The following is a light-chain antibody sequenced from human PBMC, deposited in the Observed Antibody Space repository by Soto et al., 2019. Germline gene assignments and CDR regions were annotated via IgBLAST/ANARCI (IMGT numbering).Light chain of an antibody. CDR3: QQRSNWLT. CDR2: GAS. V-gene: IGKV3D-20*02. Sequence: EIVLTQSPGTLSLSPGERATLSCRASQSVSSTYLAWCQQKPGQAPRLLIYGASTRATGIPDRFSGTGSGTDFTLTISRLEPEDFAVYYCQQRSNWLTFGGGTKVDIK. CDR1: QSVSSTY. J-gene: IGKJ4*01.